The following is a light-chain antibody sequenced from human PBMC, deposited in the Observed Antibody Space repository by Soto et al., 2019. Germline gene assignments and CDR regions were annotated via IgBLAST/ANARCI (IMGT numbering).Light chain of an antibody. CDR3: RQYANSPTT. CDR2: DAS. CDR1: QSVSSNY. Sequence: EIVLTQSPGTLSLSPGERATLSCRASQSVSSNYLAWYQQKPGQAPRLLIYDASSRATGIPDRFSGRGSGTDFTLTISRLEPEDFAVYYCRQYANSPTTFGQGTKVEIK. V-gene: IGKV3-20*01. J-gene: IGKJ1*01.